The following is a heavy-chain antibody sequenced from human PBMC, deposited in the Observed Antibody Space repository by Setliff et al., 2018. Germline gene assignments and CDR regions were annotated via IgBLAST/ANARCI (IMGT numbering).Heavy chain of an antibody. Sequence: GASVKVSCKASGYTFTSYDINWVRQAPGQRLEWMGWINAGNGNTKYSQKFQGRVTITRDTSASTAYMELSSLRSEDTAVYYCARSDGDYYYGMDVWGQGTTVTVSS. CDR3: ARSDGDYYYGMDV. V-gene: IGHV1-3*01. CDR1: GYTFTSYD. CDR2: INAGNGNT. D-gene: IGHD4-17*01. J-gene: IGHJ6*02.